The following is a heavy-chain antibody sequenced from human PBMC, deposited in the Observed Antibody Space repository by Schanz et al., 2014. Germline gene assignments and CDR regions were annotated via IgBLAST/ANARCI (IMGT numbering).Heavy chain of an antibody. CDR2: IYYRGST. CDR3: ARERDALDI. V-gene: IGHV4-39*07. Sequence: QLQLQESGPGLVKPSETLSLTCTVSGGSISGSSYHWGWTRQPPGKGPEWIGYIYYRGSTYYNPSLKSRVTISTDMSRNQFSLRLKSVTAADTALYYCARERDALDIWGQGTMVIVSS. J-gene: IGHJ3*02. CDR1: GGSISGSSYH.